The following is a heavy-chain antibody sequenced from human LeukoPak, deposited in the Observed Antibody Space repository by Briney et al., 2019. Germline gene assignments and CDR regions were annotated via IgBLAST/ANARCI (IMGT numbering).Heavy chain of an antibody. CDR2: IKSDGTTT. Sequence: GGSERLLCAASGFSFSSYWMHWVRHVPGKGLVWVSRIKSDGTTTSYADSVKGRFTISRDNAKNTLYLQMNSLRAEDTAVYYCARVDMATDALFNYWGQGNLVTVSS. D-gene: IGHD5-24*01. J-gene: IGHJ4*01. CDR3: ARVDMATDALFNY. V-gene: IGHV3-74*01. CDR1: GFSFSSYW.